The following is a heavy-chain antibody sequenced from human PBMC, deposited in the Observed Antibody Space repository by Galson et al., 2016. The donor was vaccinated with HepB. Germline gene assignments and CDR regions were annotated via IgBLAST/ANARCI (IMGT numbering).Heavy chain of an antibody. CDR3: ARDRTVTTLLRY. V-gene: IGHV1-46*03. D-gene: IGHD4-17*01. CDR2: INLSDITT. J-gene: IGHJ4*02. CDR1: GYIFSNYH. Sequence: SVKVSCKASGYIFSNYHLHWVRQAPGQGLEWMGAINLSDITTNYAQKFQGRVTMTSGTATSTVYMELSRLRSDDTAVYYGARDRTVTTLLRYWGQGTLVTVS.